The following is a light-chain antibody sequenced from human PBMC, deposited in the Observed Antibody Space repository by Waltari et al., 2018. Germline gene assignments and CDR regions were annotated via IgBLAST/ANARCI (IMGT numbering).Light chain of an antibody. CDR2: MTS. J-gene: IGKJ4*01. CDR1: QSISSW. Sequence: DIQMTQSPSTLSASVGDSVTITCRASQSISSWLAWYQQKPGKAPKLLMYMTSSLESGVPSRFSGSGSGTEFTLTISSLQPDDFATYYCQQYNNYPITFGGGTKVEIK. V-gene: IGKV1-5*03. CDR3: QQYNNYPIT.